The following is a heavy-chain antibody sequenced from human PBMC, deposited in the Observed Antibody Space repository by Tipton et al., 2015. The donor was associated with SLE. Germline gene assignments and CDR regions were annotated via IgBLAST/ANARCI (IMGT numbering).Heavy chain of an antibody. CDR2: IYYSGST. Sequence: TLSLTCTVSGGSISSGAYYWSWIRQHPGKGLEWIGYIYYSGSTYYNPSLKSRVTISVDTAKNQFSLKLSSMTATDTTVYYCARENRRQYGDYEVCFFCSMDIWGKGTSVTVSS. V-gene: IGHV4-31*03. D-gene: IGHD4-17*01. J-gene: IGHJ6*03. CDR3: ARENRRQYGDYEVCFFCSMDI. CDR1: GGSISSGAYY.